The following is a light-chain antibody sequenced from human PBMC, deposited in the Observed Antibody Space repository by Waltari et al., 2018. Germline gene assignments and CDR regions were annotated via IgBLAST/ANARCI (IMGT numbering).Light chain of an antibody. CDR2: EDN. Sequence: SNELTQPPSVSVSLGQTAKIPCSGDVLAKYYARWYQQKPGRAPSLVIYEDNKRPSEVPYRFSASSSGTTVTLTISGAQADDEADYFCSSGTDTNVLFGGGTRLAV. J-gene: IGLJ7*01. CDR1: VLAKYY. V-gene: IGLV3-25*03. CDR3: SSGTDTNVL.